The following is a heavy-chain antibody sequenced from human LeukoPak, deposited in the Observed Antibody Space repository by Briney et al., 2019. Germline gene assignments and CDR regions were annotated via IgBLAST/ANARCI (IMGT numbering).Heavy chain of an antibody. D-gene: IGHD6-6*01. J-gene: IGHJ4*02. CDR2: IYYSGST. CDR3: ASYSSSLYYFDY. CDR1: GGSISSYY. Sequence: SETLSLTCTVSGGSISSYYWSWILQPPGKGLEWIGYIYYSGSTNYNPSLKSRVTISVDTSKNQFSLKLSSVTAADTAVYYCASYSSSLYYFDYWGQGTLVTVSS. V-gene: IGHV4-59*01.